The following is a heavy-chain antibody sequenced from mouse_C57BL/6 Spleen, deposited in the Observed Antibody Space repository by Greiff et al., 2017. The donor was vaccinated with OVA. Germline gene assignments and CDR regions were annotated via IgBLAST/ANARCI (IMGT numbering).Heavy chain of an antibody. Sequence: VQLQESGAELARPGASVKLSCKASGYTFTSYGISWVKQRTGQGLEWIGEIYPRSGNTYYNEKFKGKATLTADKSSSTAYMELRSLTSEDSAVYFCAREEPNFGWYFDVWGTGTTVTVSS. D-gene: IGHD4-1*01. CDR2: IYPRSGNT. V-gene: IGHV1-81*01. CDR1: GYTFTSYG. J-gene: IGHJ1*03. CDR3: AREEPNFGWYFDV.